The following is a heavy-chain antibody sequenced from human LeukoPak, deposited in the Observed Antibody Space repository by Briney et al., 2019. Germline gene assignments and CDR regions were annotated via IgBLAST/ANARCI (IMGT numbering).Heavy chain of an antibody. J-gene: IGHJ4*02. CDR1: GVTFSSYA. CDR2: LHGNGDET. CDR3: AAKRMAGTGYYFES. Sequence: AGGSLRLSCAASGVTFSSYAMNWVRQAPGKGLEWVSSLHGNGDETHYADSVKGLFTISRDNSKATLYLQMNSLRADDTALYYCAAKRMAGTGYYFESWGQGTLVTVSS. D-gene: IGHD6-19*01. V-gene: IGHV3-23*01.